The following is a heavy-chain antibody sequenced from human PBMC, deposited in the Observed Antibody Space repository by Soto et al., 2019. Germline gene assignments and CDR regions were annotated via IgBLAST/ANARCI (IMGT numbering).Heavy chain of an antibody. V-gene: IGHV3-30-3*01. J-gene: IGHJ4*02. CDR1: GFTFSSYA. CDR3: ARETLYYFDY. Sequence: GGSLRLSCAASGFTFSSYAMHWIRQAPGKGLEWVAVISYDGSNKYYADSVKGRFTISRDNSKNTLYLQMNSLRAEDTAVYYCARETLYYFDYWGQGTLVTVSS. CDR2: ISYDGSNK.